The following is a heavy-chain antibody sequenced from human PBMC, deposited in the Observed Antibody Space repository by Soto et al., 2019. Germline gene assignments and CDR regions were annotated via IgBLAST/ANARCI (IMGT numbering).Heavy chain of an antibody. D-gene: IGHD3-10*01. J-gene: IGHJ4*02. V-gene: IGHV3-11*06. Sequence: PGGSLRLSCAASRFTFSDYYMSWIRQDPGKGLEWVSYISSSRSYTNYADSVRGRFTISRDNAKDSLYLQMNSLRAEDTAMYYCARAFFVGSGEYYFDYWGQGTLVTVSS. CDR1: RFTFSDYY. CDR2: ISSSRSYT. CDR3: ARAFFVGSGEYYFDY.